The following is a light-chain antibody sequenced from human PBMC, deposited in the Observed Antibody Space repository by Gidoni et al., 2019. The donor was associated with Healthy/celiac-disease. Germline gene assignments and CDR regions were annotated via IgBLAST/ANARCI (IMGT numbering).Light chain of an antibody. J-gene: IGKJ2*01. V-gene: IGKV1-8*01. CDR3: QQYYSYPPX. CDR1: QGISSY. CDR2: AAS. Sequence: AIRMTQSPSSFSASTGDRVTITCRASQGISSYLAWYQQKPGKAPKLLIYAASTLQSGVPSRFSGSGSGTDFTLTISCLQSEDFATYYCQQYYSYPPXXXQGTKLEIK.